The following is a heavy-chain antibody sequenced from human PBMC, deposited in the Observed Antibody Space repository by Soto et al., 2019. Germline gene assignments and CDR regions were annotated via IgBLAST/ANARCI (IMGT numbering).Heavy chain of an antibody. D-gene: IGHD6-19*01. J-gene: IGHJ4*02. CDR2: VSYSGST. CDR3: SRIAVSGPITGFDY. CDR1: GGSISNSSYL. V-gene: IGHV4-39*01. Sequence: QLQLQESGPRLVKPSETLSLTCTVSGGSISNSSYLWGWIRQPPGKGLQWIGSVSYSGSTYYNPSVKGRVAISADTSKTQSSLRLSSVTAADTAVYYCSRIAVSGPITGFDYWGQGALVTVSS.